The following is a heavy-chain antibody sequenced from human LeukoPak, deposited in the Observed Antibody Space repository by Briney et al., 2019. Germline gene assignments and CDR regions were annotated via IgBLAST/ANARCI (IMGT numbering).Heavy chain of an antibody. CDR2: ISVSGDTT. CDR1: GFTFSSYA. J-gene: IGHJ3*02. Sequence: SGGSLRLSCAASGFTFSSYAMGWVRQAPGKGLEWVSSISVSGDTTYDADSVKGRFTISRDTSKNTLYLQMNSLRAEDTAVYYCARGPSIAARYDAFDIWGQGTMVTVSS. CDR3: ARGPSIAARYDAFDI. V-gene: IGHV3-23*01. D-gene: IGHD6-6*01.